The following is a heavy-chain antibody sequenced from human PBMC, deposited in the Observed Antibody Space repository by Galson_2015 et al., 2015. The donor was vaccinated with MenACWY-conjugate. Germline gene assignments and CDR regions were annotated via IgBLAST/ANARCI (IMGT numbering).Heavy chain of an antibody. CDR3: AKDQVYGSGSYYRYYFDY. J-gene: IGHJ4*02. Sequence: SLRLSCAASGFTLSSYGMHWVRQAPGKGLEWVAVISYDGSNKYYADSVKGRFTISRDNSKNTLYLQMNSLRAEDTAVYYCAKDQVYGSGSYYRYYFDYWGQGTLVTVSS. V-gene: IGHV3-30*18. CDR2: ISYDGSNK. CDR1: GFTLSSYG. D-gene: IGHD3-10*01.